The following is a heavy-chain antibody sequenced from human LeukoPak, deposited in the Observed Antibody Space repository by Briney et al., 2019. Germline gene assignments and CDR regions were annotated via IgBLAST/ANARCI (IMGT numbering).Heavy chain of an antibody. Sequence: SETLSLTCAVYGDSFSGYYWSWIRKPPGKGLEWIGEINHSGSTNYNPSLKSRVTISVDTSKNQFSLKLSSVTAADTAVYYCARGLSPHDYGDYEHQYYFDYWGQGTLVTVSS. CDR3: ARGLSPHDYGDYEHQYYFDY. CDR1: GDSFSGYY. V-gene: IGHV4-34*01. D-gene: IGHD4-17*01. J-gene: IGHJ4*02. CDR2: INHSGST.